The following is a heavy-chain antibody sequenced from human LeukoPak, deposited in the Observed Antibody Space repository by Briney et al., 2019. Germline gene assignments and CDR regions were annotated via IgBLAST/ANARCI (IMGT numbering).Heavy chain of an antibody. D-gene: IGHD3-10*01. CDR1: GFTFSSFG. J-gene: IGHJ4*02. CDR3: ARAGKWLTDDLDY. Sequence: GGSLRLSCIASGFTFSSFGMHWVRQAPGKGLEWVAFASFDESKTYYMDSVKGRFAISRDNSKNTLYLQLTSLKAEDTAVYYCARAGKWLTDDLDYWGQGTLVTVSS. CDR2: ASFDESKT. V-gene: IGHV3-33*01.